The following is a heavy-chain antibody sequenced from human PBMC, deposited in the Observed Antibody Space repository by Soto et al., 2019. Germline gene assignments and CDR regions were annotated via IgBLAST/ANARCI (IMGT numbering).Heavy chain of an antibody. V-gene: IGHV1-69*02. CDR2: IIPILGIA. CDR1: GGTFSSYT. D-gene: IGHD2-15*01. J-gene: IGHJ4*02. CDR3: ASGGGYCSGGSCYSE. Sequence: QVPLVQSGAEVKKPGSSVKVSCKASGGTFSSYTITWVRQAPGQGLEWMGRIIPILGIANYAQKFQGRVTITADKSTSTAYMELSSLRSEDTAVYYCASGGGYCSGGSCYSEWGQGTLVTVSS.